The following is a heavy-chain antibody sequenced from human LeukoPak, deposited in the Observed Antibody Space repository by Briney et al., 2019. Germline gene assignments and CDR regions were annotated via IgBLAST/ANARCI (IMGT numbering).Heavy chain of an antibody. J-gene: IGHJ5*02. D-gene: IGHD3-3*01. CDR3: ARVGDPYYDFWSGYCGWFVL. CDR1: GGTFSSYT. V-gene: IGHV1-69*02. CDR2: IIPILGIA. Sequence: SVKVSCKASGGTFSSYTISWVRQAPGQGLEWMGRIIPILGIANYAQKFQGRVTITADKSTSTAYMELSSLRSEDTAVYYCARVGDPYYDFWSGYCGWFVLWGQEPLVSVSS.